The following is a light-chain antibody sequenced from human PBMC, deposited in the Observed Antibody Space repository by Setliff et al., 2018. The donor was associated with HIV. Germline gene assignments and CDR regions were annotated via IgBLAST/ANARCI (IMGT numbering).Light chain of an antibody. CDR1: SSDIGGYNY. J-gene: IGLJ1*01. Sequence: QSVLAQPASVSGSPGQTITISCTGTSSDIGGYNYVSWYQQHPGEAPRLIIYNVNNRPSGVSSRFSGSKSGNTASLSISELRAEDETDYYRTSYTGGNTRVFGTGTKVTVL. CDR2: NVN. V-gene: IGLV2-14*03. CDR3: TSYTGGNTRV.